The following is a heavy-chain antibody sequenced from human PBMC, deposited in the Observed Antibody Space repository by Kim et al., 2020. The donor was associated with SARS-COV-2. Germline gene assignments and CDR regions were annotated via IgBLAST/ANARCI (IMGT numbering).Heavy chain of an antibody. CDR1: GYSISSGYY. D-gene: IGHD3-10*01. V-gene: IGHV4-38-2*02. CDR2: IYHSGST. CDR3: ASGALLWFGELGYYFDY. Sequence: SETLSLTCTVSGYSISSGYYWGWIRQPPGKGLEWIGSIYHSGSTYYNPSLKSRVTISVDTSKNQFSLKLSSVTAADTAVYYCASGALLWFGELGYYFDYWGQGTLVTVSS. J-gene: IGHJ4*02.